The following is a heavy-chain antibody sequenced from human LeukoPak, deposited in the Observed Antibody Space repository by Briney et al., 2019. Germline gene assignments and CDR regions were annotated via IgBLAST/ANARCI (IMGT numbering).Heavy chain of an antibody. J-gene: IGHJ4*02. V-gene: IGHV3-30-3*01. CDR1: GFTFSSYA. D-gene: IGHD3-10*01. CDR3: ARDSADAYYYGSGSYPDY. Sequence: GGSLRLSRAASGFTFSSYAMHWVRQAPGKGLEWVAVISYDGSNKYYADSVKGRFTISRDNSKNTLYLQMNSLRAEDTAVYYCARDSADAYYYGSGSYPDYWGQGTLVTVSS. CDR2: ISYDGSNK.